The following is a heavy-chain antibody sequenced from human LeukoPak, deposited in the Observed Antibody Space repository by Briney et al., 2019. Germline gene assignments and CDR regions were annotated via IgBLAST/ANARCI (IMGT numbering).Heavy chain of an antibody. CDR1: GYTFTSYD. CDR2: MNPNSGNT. J-gene: IGHJ4*02. CDR3: ARGPHYYDFWSGSDY. D-gene: IGHD3-3*01. V-gene: IGHV1-8*03. Sequence: GASVKVSRKASGYTFTSYDINWVRQATGQGLEWMGWMNPNSGNTGYAQKFQGRVTITRNTSISTAYMELSSLRSEDTAVYYCARGPHYYDFWSGSDYWGQGTLVTVSS.